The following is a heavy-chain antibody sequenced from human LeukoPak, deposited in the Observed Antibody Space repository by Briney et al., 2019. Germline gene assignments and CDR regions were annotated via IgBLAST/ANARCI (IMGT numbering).Heavy chain of an antibody. CDR1: GGSISSTSYY. J-gene: IGHJ4*02. Sequence: SETLSLTCTVSGGSISSTSYYWGWIRQRPGKGLEWIGSIYYSGSTYYNPSLKSRVTISVDTSKNQFSLKLSSVTAAGTAVYYCARRVRRISEYYDYWGQGTLVTVSS. CDR3: ARRVRRISEYYDY. CDR2: IYYSGST. D-gene: IGHD2-15*01. V-gene: IGHV4-39*01.